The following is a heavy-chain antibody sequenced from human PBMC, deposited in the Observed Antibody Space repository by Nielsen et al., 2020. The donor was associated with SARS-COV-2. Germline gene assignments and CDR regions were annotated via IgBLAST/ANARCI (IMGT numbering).Heavy chain of an antibody. CDR3: ARGPIELATTWRFDP. V-gene: IGHV1-18*01. CDR2: INAYNGNA. CDR1: GYTFTSYG. Sequence: ASVKVSCKASGYTFTSYGISWVRQAPGQGLEWMGWINAYNGNAKYAQKVQGRVTMTTDTPTSTAYMEVRSLRADDTAVYYCARGPIELATTWRFDPWGQGSLLIVSS. J-gene: IGHJ5*02. D-gene: IGHD1-1*01.